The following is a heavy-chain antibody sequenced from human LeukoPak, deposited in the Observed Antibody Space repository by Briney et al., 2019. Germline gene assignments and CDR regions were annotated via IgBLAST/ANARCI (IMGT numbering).Heavy chain of an antibody. D-gene: IGHD3-22*01. Sequence: GGSLRLSCAVSGITLSNYGMSWVRQAPGKGLEWVAGISGSGGGTNYSDSVKGRFTISRDNPKNTLFLQMNNLRAEDTAVYFCAKRGVVIRVILVGFHKEAYYFDSWGQGALVTVSS. CDR1: GITLSNYG. CDR3: AKRGVVIRVILVGFHKEAYYFDS. V-gene: IGHV3-23*01. CDR2: ISGSGGGT. J-gene: IGHJ4*02.